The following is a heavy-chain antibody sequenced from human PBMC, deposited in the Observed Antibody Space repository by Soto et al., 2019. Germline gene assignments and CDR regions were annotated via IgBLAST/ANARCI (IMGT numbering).Heavy chain of an antibody. CDR3: AREGQAPYYYYGMDV. CDR2: ISGYNGNT. Sequence: QVQVVQSGDEVNKPGASVKVSCKASGYSFTNYGFSWVRQAPGQGLEWMGWISGYNGNTKYAEKFQGRVTMTTDTSTSTAHMELRSLRSDDTAVYYCAREGQAPYYYYGMDVWGQGTAVTVSS. J-gene: IGHJ6*02. V-gene: IGHV1-18*01. CDR1: GYSFTNYG.